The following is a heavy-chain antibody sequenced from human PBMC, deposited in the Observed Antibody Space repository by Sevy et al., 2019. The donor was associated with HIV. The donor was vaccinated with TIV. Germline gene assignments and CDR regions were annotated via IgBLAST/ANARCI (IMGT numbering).Heavy chain of an antibody. J-gene: IGHJ3*02. Sequence: GGSLRLSCAASGFTFSSYGMHWVRQAPGKGLEWVAVISYDGSNKYYADSVKGRFTISRDNSKNTQYLQMNSLRAEDTAVYYCAKDFTVLLPHAFDIWGQGTMVTVSS. CDR3: AKDFTVLLPHAFDI. CDR1: GFTFSSYG. CDR2: ISYDGSNK. D-gene: IGHD4-17*01. V-gene: IGHV3-30*18.